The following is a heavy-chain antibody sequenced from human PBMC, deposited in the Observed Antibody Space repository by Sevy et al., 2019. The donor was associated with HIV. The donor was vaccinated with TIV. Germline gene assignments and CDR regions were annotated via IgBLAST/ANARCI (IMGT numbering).Heavy chain of an antibody. V-gene: IGHV3-15*07. J-gene: IGHJ6*02. Sequence: GGSLRLSCAASGFTFSNAWMNWVRQAPGKGLEWVGRIKSKTDGGTTDYAAHVKGRFTISRDDSKNTRYLQMNSLKTEDAAVYYCTTDKTYSSSWYGDYYYYGMDVWGQGTTVTVSS. D-gene: IGHD6-13*01. CDR3: TTDKTYSSSWYGDYYYYGMDV. CDR2: IKSKTDGGTT. CDR1: GFTFSNAW.